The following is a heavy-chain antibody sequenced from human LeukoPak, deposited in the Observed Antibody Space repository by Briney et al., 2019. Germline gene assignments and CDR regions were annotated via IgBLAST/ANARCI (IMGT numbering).Heavy chain of an antibody. CDR1: GFTVSSNY. D-gene: IGHD6-13*01. Sequence: GGSLRLSCAASGFTVSSNYMSWVRQAPGKGREWVSVIYSGGSTYYADSVKGRFTISRDNSKNTLYLQMNSLRAEDTAVYYCARGKAEYSSSWYVDYWGQGTLVTVSS. CDR3: ARGKAEYSSSWYVDY. J-gene: IGHJ4*02. V-gene: IGHV3-53*01. CDR2: IYSGGST.